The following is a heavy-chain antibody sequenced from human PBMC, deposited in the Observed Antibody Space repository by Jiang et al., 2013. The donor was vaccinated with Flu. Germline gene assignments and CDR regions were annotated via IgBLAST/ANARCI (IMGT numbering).Heavy chain of an antibody. CDR1: GYSISSGYY. Sequence: GLVKPSETLSLTCAVSGYSISSGYYWGWIRQPPGKGLEWIGSIYHSGSTYYNPSLKSRVTISVDTSKNQFSLKLSSVTAADTAVYYCARGHQYYYDSSGLDYWGQGTLVTVSS. CDR3: ARGHQYYYDSSGLDY. V-gene: IGHV4-38-2*01. CDR2: IYHSGST. D-gene: IGHD3-22*01. J-gene: IGHJ4*02.